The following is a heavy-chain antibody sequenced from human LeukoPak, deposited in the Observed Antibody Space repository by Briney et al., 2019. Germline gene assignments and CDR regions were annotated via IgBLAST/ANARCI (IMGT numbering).Heavy chain of an antibody. CDR2: IYYSGST. CDR3: ARRDTAMVTPFDY. V-gene: IGHV4-39*01. CDR1: GGSISSSSYY. Sequence: PSETLSLTCTVSGGSISSSSYYWGWIRQPPGKGLEWIGSIYYSGSTYYNPSLKSRVTISVDTSKNQFSLKLSSVTAADTAVYYCARRDTAMVTPFDYWGQGTLVTVSS. J-gene: IGHJ4*02. D-gene: IGHD5-18*01.